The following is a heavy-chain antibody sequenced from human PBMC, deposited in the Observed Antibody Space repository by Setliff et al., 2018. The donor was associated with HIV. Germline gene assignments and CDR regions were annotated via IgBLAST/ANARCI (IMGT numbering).Heavy chain of an antibody. D-gene: IGHD3-22*01. Sequence: SETLSLTCAVYGGSFSDYYWSWIRQPPGKGLEWIGEINRGGSTNYNLSPKSRVTISLDTSKRQFSLKLSSVTAADTAVYYCARALGYYYDSSGYVDYWGQGTLVTVSS. CDR2: INRGGST. V-gene: IGHV4-34*01. CDR1: GGSFSDYY. CDR3: ARALGYYYDSSGYVDY. J-gene: IGHJ4*02.